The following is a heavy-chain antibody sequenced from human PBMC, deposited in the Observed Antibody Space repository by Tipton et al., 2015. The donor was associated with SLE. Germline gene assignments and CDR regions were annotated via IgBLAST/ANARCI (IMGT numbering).Heavy chain of an antibody. CDR1: GGSISSSSYY. CDR2: FYYSGST. J-gene: IGHJ3*02. D-gene: IGHD3-16*01. V-gene: IGHV4-39*07. Sequence: TLSLTCTVSGGSISSSSYYWGWICQPPGMGLVWIGSFYYSGSTYYNPPLKSRVTISVDTSKNQFSLKLSSVAAADTAVYYCATQGGSGGHDAFDIWGQGTMVTVSS. CDR3: ATQGGSGGHDAFDI.